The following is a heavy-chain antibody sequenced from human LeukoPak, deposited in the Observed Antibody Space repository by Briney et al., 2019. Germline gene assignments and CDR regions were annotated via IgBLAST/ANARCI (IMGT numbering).Heavy chain of an antibody. CDR3: ARGDSYGSPFDY. D-gene: IGHD5-18*01. CDR2: IYYSGST. J-gene: IGHJ4*02. V-gene: IGHV4-31*03. Sequence: SETLSLTCTVSGGSISSGGYYWRWIRQHPGKGLEWIGYIYYSGSTYYNPSLKSRVTISVDTSKDQFSLKLSSVTAADTAVYYCARGDSYGSPFDYWGQGTLVTVSS. CDR1: GGSISSGGYY.